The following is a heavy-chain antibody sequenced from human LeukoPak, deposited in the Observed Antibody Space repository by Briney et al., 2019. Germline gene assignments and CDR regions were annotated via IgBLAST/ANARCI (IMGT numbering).Heavy chain of an antibody. Sequence: GGSLRLSSITSGFTFGDYAMTWVRQAPGKGLEWVGFIRSKVYGGTPEYAASVKGRFTISRNDSKGIAYLQMNSLKTEDTAVYYCSRDQTPYYWGQGTLVTVSS. CDR2: IRSKVYGGTP. V-gene: IGHV3-49*04. CDR3: SRDQTPYY. J-gene: IGHJ4*02. CDR1: GFTFGDYA.